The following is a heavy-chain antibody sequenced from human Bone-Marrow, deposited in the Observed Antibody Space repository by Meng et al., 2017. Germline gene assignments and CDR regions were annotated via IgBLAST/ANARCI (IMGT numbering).Heavy chain of an antibody. CDR1: GGSFSDYY. CDR2: INHSGST. CDR3: ARERGKWLRFGPFDY. Sequence: VQLQQWGAGLLKPSETLSLTCAVYGGSFSDYYWSWIRQPPGKGLEWIGEINHSGSTNYNPSLKSRATISVDTSKNQFSLKLSSVTAADTAVYYCARERGKWLRFGPFDYWGQGTLVTVSS. D-gene: IGHD5-12*01. J-gene: IGHJ4*02. V-gene: IGHV4-34*01.